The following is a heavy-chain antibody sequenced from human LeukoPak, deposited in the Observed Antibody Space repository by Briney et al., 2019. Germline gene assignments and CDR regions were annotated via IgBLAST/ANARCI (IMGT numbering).Heavy chain of an antibody. Sequence: ASVKVSCKASGYTFTNYAINWVRQAPGQGLEWMGWISAYNGSTNYAQKFQGRVTMTIDTSTSTAYMELRSLRSDDTAVYYCARADIAVSVDYWGQGTLVTVSS. CDR2: ISAYNGST. CDR1: GYTFTNYA. J-gene: IGHJ4*02. D-gene: IGHD3-10*01. CDR3: ARADIAVSVDY. V-gene: IGHV1-18*01.